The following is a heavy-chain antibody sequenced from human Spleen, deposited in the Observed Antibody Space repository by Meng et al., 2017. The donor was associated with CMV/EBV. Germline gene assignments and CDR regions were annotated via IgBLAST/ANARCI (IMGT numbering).Heavy chain of an antibody. CDR2: VSAYNGAT. D-gene: IGHD4-11*01. Sequence: ASVKVSCKASGYKFTTYHLSWVRQAPGQGLEWMGWVSAYNGATNYVQKFQGRVTMTADTSTSTAYMELRNLTSDDTAVYYCARAGSYSNHGYYFDYWGQGTLVTVSS. J-gene: IGHJ4*02. CDR3: ARAGSYSNHGYYFDY. CDR1: GYKFTTYH. V-gene: IGHV1-18*04.